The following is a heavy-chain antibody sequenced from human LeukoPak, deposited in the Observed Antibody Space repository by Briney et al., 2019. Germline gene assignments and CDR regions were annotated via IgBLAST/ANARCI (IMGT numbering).Heavy chain of an antibody. J-gene: IGHJ4*02. CDR2: MKYDGSKK. V-gene: IGHV3-7*01. CDR3: ARDIEAAGLFLDY. D-gene: IGHD6-13*01. CDR1: GFTFSSYW. Sequence: GGSLRLSCAASGFTFSSYWMSWVRQAPGKGLEWVANMKYDGSKKYYVDSVKGRFTISRDNAKNSLYLQMNSLRAEDTAVYYCARDIEAAGLFLDYWGQGTLVTVSS.